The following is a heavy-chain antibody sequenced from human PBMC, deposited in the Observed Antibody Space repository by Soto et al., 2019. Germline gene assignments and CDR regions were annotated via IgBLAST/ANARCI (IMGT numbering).Heavy chain of an antibody. Sequence: GGSLRLSCAASAFTFSDYYMHWVRQGPGKGPVWVSAISGDGGRTYYAGSVRGRFTISRDNAKSTVYLQMNSLRADDTAAYFCVRDFMTMAGIQWGQGTLVTGSS. J-gene: IGHJ4*02. V-gene: IGHV3-74*01. D-gene: IGHD6-19*01. CDR2: ISGDGGRT. CDR3: VRDFMTMAGIQ. CDR1: AFTFSDYY.